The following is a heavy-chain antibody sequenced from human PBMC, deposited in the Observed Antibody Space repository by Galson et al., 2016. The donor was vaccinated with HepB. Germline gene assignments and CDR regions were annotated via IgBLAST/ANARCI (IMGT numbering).Heavy chain of an antibody. V-gene: IGHV4-34*01. CDR2: INHRGNS. CDR3: ARLTVFGVVTLDS. D-gene: IGHD3-3*01. Sequence: ETLSLTCGVNGGHFSGYFWTWIRQTPGKGLEWLGEINHRGNSNYHPSLPSRVAISVHSSKYQFSLQLNSVTAADTAVYYCARLTVFGVVTLDSWGQGTLVTVSS. CDR1: GGHFSGYF. J-gene: IGHJ5*01.